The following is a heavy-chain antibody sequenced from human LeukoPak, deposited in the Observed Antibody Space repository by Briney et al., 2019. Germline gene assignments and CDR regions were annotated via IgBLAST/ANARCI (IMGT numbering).Heavy chain of an antibody. CDR3: ARADAYWSGYHFDH. V-gene: IGHV3-48*03. CDR2: ISSTGYTT. D-gene: IGHD3-3*01. J-gene: IGHJ4*02. Sequence: GGSLRLSCAASGFTFGDYEMHWVRQAPGKGLEWVSHISSTGYTTFYADSVKGRFTISRDNAKNSLHLQMNSLGVEDTAVYYCARADAYWSGYHFDHWGQGTLVTVSS. CDR1: GFTFGDYE.